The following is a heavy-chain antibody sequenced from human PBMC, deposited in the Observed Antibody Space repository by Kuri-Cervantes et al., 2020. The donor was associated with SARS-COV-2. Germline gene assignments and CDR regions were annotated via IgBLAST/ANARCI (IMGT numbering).Heavy chain of an antibody. Sequence: GSLRLSCTVSGGSISSSSYYWGWIRQPPGKGLEWIGSIYHSGSTYYNPSLKSRVTISVDTSKNQFSLKLSSVTAADTAVYYCARHSPRSSYYYYYMDVWGKGTTVTVSS. CDR1: GGSISSSSYY. CDR2: IYHSGST. J-gene: IGHJ6*03. CDR3: ARHSPRSSYYYYYMDV. V-gene: IGHV4-39*01.